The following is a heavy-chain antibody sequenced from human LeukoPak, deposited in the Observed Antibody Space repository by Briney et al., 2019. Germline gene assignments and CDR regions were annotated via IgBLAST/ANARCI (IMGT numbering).Heavy chain of an antibody. CDR1: EFTFSSYS. CDR2: TSGSGAKT. D-gene: IGHD3-16*01. Sequence: PGGSLRLSCAASEFTFSSYSMNWVRQAPGKGLEWVSATSGSGAKTFYADSVKGRFTISRDNSRNTLYLQMNSVRAEDTALYYCAKDQGAYAFDIWGQGTLVTVSS. V-gene: IGHV3-23*01. CDR3: AKDQGAYAFDI. J-gene: IGHJ3*02.